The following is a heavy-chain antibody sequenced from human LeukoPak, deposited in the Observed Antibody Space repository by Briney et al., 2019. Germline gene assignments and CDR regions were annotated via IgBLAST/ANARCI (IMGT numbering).Heavy chain of an antibody. CDR1: GGSISSYY. J-gene: IGHJ3*02. Sequence: SETLSLTCTVSGGSISSYYWSWIRQPPGKGLEWIGYIYYSGSTNYNPSLKSRVTISVDTSKNQFSLKLSSVTAADTAVYYCARDRTPYSSGWYKDAFDIWGQGTTVTVSS. CDR3: ARDRTPYSSGWYKDAFDI. D-gene: IGHD6-19*01. V-gene: IGHV4-59*01. CDR2: IYYSGST.